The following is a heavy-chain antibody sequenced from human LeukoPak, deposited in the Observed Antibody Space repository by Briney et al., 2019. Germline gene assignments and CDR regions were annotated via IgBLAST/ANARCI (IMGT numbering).Heavy chain of an antibody. Sequence: GGSLRLSCAASGFTFSDYYMSWIRQAPGKGLEGVSYICSSGSTIYYAGSVKGRFTISRDNAKNSLYLQMNSLRAEDTAVYYCARDHGRFSSNLREYFQHWGQGTLVTVSS. V-gene: IGHV3-11*04. CDR1: GFTFSDYY. CDR2: ICSSGSTI. CDR3: ARDHGRFSSNLREYFQH. J-gene: IGHJ1*01. D-gene: IGHD6-13*01.